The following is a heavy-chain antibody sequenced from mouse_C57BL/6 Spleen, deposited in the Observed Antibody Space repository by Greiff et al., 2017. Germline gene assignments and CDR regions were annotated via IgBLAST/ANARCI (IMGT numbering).Heavy chain of an antibody. V-gene: IGHV1-82*01. Sequence: QVQLQQSGPELVKPGASVKISCKASGYAFSSSWMNWVKQRPGKGLEWIGRIYPGDGDTNYNGKFKGKATLTADKSSSTAYMQLSSLTSEDSAVYFCARGGPITTVVGYAMDYWGQGTSVTVSS. CDR2: IYPGDGDT. D-gene: IGHD1-1*01. CDR1: GYAFSSSW. J-gene: IGHJ4*01. CDR3: ARGGPITTVVGYAMDY.